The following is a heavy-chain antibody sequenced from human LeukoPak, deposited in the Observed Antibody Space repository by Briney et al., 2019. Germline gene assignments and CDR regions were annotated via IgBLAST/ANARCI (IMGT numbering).Heavy chain of an antibody. D-gene: IGHD2-2*01. CDR3: ARGTSSLHDAFDI. CDR2: IYYSGST. V-gene: IGHV4-59*01. Sequence: SETLSLTCTVSGGSIRSYYWTWIRQPPGKGLEWIGYIYYSGSTNYNPSLKSRVTISVDTSKNQFSLKLSSVTAADTAVYYCARGTSSLHDAFDIWGQGTMVTVSS. J-gene: IGHJ3*02. CDR1: GGSIRSYY.